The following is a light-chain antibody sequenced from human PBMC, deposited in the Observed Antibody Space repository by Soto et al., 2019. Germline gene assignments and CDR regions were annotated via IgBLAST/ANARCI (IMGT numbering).Light chain of an antibody. CDR3: QQYSKWPT. CDR1: ESVSGN. Sequence: EIVMTQSPATLSVSPGERATLSCRASESVSGNLAWYQQKPGQAPRLLIYDTASRATAIPARFSGSGSGTEFTLTISSLQSEDFAVYYCQQYSKWPTFGQGTRLRL. V-gene: IGKV3-15*01. J-gene: IGKJ5*01. CDR2: DTA.